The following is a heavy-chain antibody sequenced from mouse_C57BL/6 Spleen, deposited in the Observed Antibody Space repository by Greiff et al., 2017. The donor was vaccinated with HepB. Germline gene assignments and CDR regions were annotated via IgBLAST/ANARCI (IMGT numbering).Heavy chain of an antibody. D-gene: IGHD3-3*01. V-gene: IGHV3-6*01. J-gene: IGHJ2*01. CDR2: ISYDGSN. CDR1: GYSITSGYY. Sequence: EVQLQQSGPGLVKPSQSLSLTCSVTGYSITSGYYWNWIRQFPGNKLEWMGYISYDGSNNYNPSLKNRISITRDTSKNQFFLKLKSVTTEDTATYYCAREGWYFDYWGQGTTLTVSS. CDR3: AREGWYFDY.